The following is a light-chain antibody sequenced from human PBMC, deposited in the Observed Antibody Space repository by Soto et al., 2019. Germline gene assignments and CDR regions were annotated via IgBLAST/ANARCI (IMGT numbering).Light chain of an antibody. CDR3: QAWDSSTAVV. Sequence: SSELTQPPSVSVSPGQTASITCSGDKLGDKYVSWYHQKPGQSPVLVIYHDTKRPSGIPERFSGSNSGTTATLTISGTQTMDEADYYCQAWDSSTAVVFGGGTKLTVL. CDR2: HDT. J-gene: IGLJ2*01. CDR1: KLGDKY. V-gene: IGLV3-1*01.